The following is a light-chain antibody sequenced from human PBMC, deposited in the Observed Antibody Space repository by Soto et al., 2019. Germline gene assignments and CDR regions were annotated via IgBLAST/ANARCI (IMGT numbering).Light chain of an antibody. V-gene: IGLV2-14*01. CDR2: DVS. Sequence: QSALTQPASVAGYPGQSITISCTGTSSDGGGYNYVSWYQQHPGKAPKVMIYDVSNRPSGVSNRFSGSKSGNTASLTISGLQAEDEADYYCSSYTSSSTLGVFGTGTKLTVL. CDR1: SSDGGGYNY. J-gene: IGLJ1*01. CDR3: SSYTSSSTLGV.